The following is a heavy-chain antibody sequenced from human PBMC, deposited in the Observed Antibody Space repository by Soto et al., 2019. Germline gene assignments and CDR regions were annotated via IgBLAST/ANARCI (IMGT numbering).Heavy chain of an antibody. Sequence: GGSLRLSCAASGFTFSSYAMHWVRQAPGKGLEWVAVISYDGSNKYYADSVKGRFTISRDNSKNTLYLQMNSLRAEDTAVYYCAGGRDGYNGYYYYGMDVWGQGTTVTVSS. CDR3: AGGRDGYNGYYYYGMDV. CDR2: ISYDGSNK. J-gene: IGHJ6*02. V-gene: IGHV3-30-3*01. CDR1: GFTFSSYA. D-gene: IGHD5-12*01.